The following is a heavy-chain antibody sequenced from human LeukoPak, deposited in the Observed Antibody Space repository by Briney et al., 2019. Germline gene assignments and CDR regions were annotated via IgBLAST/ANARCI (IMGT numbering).Heavy chain of an antibody. V-gene: IGHV3-21*01. CDR3: ARETRIAVARNEGGFAHHMDY. CDR2: ISSSSSYI. CDR1: GFTFSSYS. D-gene: IGHD6-19*01. Sequence: TGGSLRLSCAASGFTFSSYSMNWVRQAPGKGLEWVSSISSSSSYIYYADSVKGRFTISRDNAKNSLYLQMNSLRAEDTAVYYCARETRIAVARNEGGFAHHMDYWGQGTLVTVSS. J-gene: IGHJ4*02.